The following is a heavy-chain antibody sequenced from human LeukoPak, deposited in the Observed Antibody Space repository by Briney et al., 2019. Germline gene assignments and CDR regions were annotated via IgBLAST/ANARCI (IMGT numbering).Heavy chain of an antibody. CDR2: IYYSGST. D-gene: IGHD6-19*01. Sequence: SSETLSLTCTVSGGSISSYYWSWIRQPPGKGLEWIGYIYYSGSTNYNPSLKSRVTISVDTSKNQFSLKLSSVTAADTAVYYCAREIGYSSGWYAGNYFDYWGQGTLVTVSS. V-gene: IGHV4-59*01. J-gene: IGHJ4*02. CDR3: AREIGYSSGWYAGNYFDY. CDR1: GGSISSYY.